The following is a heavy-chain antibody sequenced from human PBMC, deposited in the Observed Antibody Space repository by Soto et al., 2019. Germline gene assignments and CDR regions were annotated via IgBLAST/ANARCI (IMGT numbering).Heavy chain of an antibody. CDR1: GGTFSSYA. D-gene: IGHD4-17*01. CDR3: ARVVRDYGDYDSYFDY. V-gene: IGHV1-69*13. J-gene: IGHJ4*02. CDR2: IIPIFGTA. Sequence: SVKVSCKASGGTFSSYAISWVRQAPGQGLEWMGGIIPIFGTANYAQKFQGRVTITADESTSTAYMELSSLRSEDTAVYYCARVVRDYGDYDSYFDYWGQGTLVTVSS.